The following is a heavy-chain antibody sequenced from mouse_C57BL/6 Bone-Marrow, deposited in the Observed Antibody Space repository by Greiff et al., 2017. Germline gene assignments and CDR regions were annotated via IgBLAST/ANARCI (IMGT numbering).Heavy chain of an antibody. CDR1: GYTFTSYW. CDR3: ARYHYSNYAWFAY. V-gene: IGHV1-72*01. Sequence: QQSCKASGYTFTSYWMHWVKQRPGRGLEWIGRIDPNSGGTKYNEKFKSKATLTVDKPSSTAYMQLSSLTSEDSAVYYCARYHYSNYAWFAYWGQGTLVTVSA. J-gene: IGHJ3*01. D-gene: IGHD2-5*01. CDR2: IDPNSGGT.